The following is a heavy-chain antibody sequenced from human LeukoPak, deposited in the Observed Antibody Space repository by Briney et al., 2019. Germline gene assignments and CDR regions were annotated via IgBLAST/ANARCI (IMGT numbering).Heavy chain of an antibody. CDR3: ARLKFYDSTGYSPGYCMDV. V-gene: IGHV4-4*07. J-gene: IGHJ6*03. Sequence: WETLSLTCTVSGGSIISNYWSWIRQSAGTGLEWIGRIYGRWITDYNPSLKSRVTMSLDTSRKQFSLRLTSVTAADTAVYYCARLKFYDSTGYSPGYCMDVWGKGTTVSVFS. CDR1: GGSIISNY. CDR2: IYGRWIT. D-gene: IGHD3-22*01.